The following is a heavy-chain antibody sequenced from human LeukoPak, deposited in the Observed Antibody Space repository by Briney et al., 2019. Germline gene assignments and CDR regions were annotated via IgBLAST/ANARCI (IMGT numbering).Heavy chain of an antibody. CDR1: GFTFSSYS. J-gene: IGHJ4*02. Sequence: PGGSLRLSCAASGFTFSSYSMNWVRQAPGKGLEWASSISSSSSYIYYADSVKGRFTIPRDNAKNSLYLQMNSLRAEDTAVYYCAASAVDTAMDYFDYWGQGTLVTVSS. D-gene: IGHD5-18*01. CDR2: ISSSSSYI. CDR3: AASAVDTAMDYFDY. V-gene: IGHV3-21*01.